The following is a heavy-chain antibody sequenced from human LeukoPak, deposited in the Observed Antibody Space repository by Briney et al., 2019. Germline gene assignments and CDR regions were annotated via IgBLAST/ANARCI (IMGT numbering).Heavy chain of an antibody. CDR3: ARGPRRAARGFDP. D-gene: IGHD6-6*01. CDR2: INHSGST. J-gene: IGHJ5*02. CDR1: GGSFSGYY. Sequence: PSGTLSLTCAVYGGSFSGYYWSWIRQPPGKGLEWIGEINHSGSTNYNPSLKSRVTISVDTSKNQFSLKLSSVTAADTAVYYCARGPRRAARGFDPWGQGTLVTVSS. V-gene: IGHV4-34*01.